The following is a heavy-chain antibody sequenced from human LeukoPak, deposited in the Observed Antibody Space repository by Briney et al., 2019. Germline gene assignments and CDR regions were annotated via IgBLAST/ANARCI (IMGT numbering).Heavy chain of an antibody. D-gene: IGHD6-13*01. CDR1: GFTVSSYY. J-gene: IGHJ4*02. CDR3: AKEGIAAASLDY. CDR2: IYTGGGR. V-gene: IGHV3-53*01. Sequence: GGSLRLSCAASGFTVSSYYMNWVRQAPGKELEWVSVIYTGGGRYYADSVRGRFTISRDTSKNMVFLQMNSLRVEDTAVYYCAKEGIAAASLDYWGQGTLVTVSS.